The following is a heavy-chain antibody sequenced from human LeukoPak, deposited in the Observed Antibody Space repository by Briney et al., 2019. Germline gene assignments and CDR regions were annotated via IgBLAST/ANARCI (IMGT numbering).Heavy chain of an antibody. CDR3: ASRFRTYYDFWSGAYYFDY. J-gene: IGHJ4*02. CDR1: GGSISSSSYY. D-gene: IGHD3-3*01. V-gene: IGHV4-39*07. CDR2: IYYSGST. Sequence: SETLSLTCTVSGGSISSSSYYWGWIRQPPGKGLEWIGSIYYSGSTYYNPSLKSRVTISVDTSKNQFSLKLSSVTAADTAVYYCASRFRTYYDFWSGAYYFDYWGQGTLVTVSS.